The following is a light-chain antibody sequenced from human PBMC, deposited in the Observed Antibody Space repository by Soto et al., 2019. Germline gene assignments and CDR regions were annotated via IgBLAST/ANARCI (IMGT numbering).Light chain of an antibody. CDR2: AAS. CDR1: QSISSY. J-gene: IGKJ4*01. Sequence: DIQMTQSPSSLSASVGDRVTITCRASQSISSYLNWYQQKPGKAPKLLIYAASSLQSGVPSRFSGSGSGTDFTLTISSPQPEDFATYYCQQSYSTPLTLGGGTKVEIK. V-gene: IGKV1-39*01. CDR3: QQSYSTPLT.